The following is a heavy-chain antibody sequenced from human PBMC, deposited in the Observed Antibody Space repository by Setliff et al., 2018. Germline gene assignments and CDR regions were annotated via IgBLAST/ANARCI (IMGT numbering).Heavy chain of an antibody. V-gene: IGHV4-39*01. CDR2: IYSSGTT. CDR3: TRRPRGRAAFDI. Sequence: SETLSLTCTVSGGSISTSSHHWVWIRQSPGKGLEWTGTIYSSGTTYYNLSLKSRVTISLDTSKSQFSLNLGSVTAADTAVYYCTRRPRGRAAFDIWGQGTMVTVSS. D-gene: IGHD3-10*01. J-gene: IGHJ3*02. CDR1: GGSISTSSHH.